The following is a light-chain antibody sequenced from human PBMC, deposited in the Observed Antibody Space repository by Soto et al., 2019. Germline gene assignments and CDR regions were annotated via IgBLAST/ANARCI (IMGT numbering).Light chain of an antibody. J-gene: IGKJ4*01. Sequence: DIMMTQSPDSLAVSLGERATINCKSSQSILKSSNNKNYLTWYQQKPGQPPKLLIYWASTRESGVPDRFSGSRSKTASAQTITGVDGEGVAVSYCQRNCGAWLIFGGGTKVVIK. CDR1: QSILKSSNNKNY. CDR3: QRNCGAWLI. CDR2: WAS. V-gene: IGKV4-1*01.